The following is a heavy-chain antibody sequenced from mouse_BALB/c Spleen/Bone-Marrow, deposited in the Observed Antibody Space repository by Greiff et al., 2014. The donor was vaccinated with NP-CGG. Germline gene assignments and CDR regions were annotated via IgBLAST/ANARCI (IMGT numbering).Heavy chain of an antibody. CDR3: ARSPYGYDGRDY. J-gene: IGHJ4*01. Sequence: EVMLAESGGGLVQPGGSRKLSCAASGFTFSSFGMHWVRQAPEKGLEWVAYISSGSSTIYYADTVKGRFTISRDNPKNTLFLQMTSLRSEDTAMYYCARSPYGYDGRDYWGQGTSVTVSS. D-gene: IGHD2-2*01. CDR2: ISSGSSTI. CDR1: GFTFSSFG. V-gene: IGHV5-17*02.